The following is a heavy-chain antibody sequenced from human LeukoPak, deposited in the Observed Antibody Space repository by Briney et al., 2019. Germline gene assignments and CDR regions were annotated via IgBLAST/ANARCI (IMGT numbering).Heavy chain of an antibody. D-gene: IGHD1-26*01. CDR1: GFDGSSIY. J-gene: IGHJ4*02. CDR3: ARDRSGSTVDY. Sequence: GGSLRISCAASGFDGSSIYMNWVRQAPGKGLEWVSSISSSSSYIYYADSVKGRFTISRDNAKNSLYLQMNSLRAEDTAVYYCARDRSGSTVDYWGQGTLVTVSS. CDR2: ISSSSSYI. V-gene: IGHV3-21*01.